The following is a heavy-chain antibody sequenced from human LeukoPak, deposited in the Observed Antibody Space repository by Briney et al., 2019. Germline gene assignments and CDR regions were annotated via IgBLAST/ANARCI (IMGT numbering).Heavy chain of an antibody. CDR3: ASIWDANNRVFAF. CDR1: GGSSNRGDFF. Sequence: SETLSLTCSVSGGSSNRGDFFWSWIRQPPGKGLEWIGSTSYTGRTYYNPSLNSRISMSVDTSTNQFSLRLNSVTPADTAVYFCASIWDANNRVFAFWGPGSLVTVSS. CDR2: TSYTGRT. V-gene: IGHV4-30-4*01. J-gene: IGHJ4*02. D-gene: IGHD2/OR15-2a*01.